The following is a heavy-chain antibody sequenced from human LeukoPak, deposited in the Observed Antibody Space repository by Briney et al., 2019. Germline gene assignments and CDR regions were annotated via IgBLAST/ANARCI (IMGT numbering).Heavy chain of an antibody. J-gene: IGHJ6*02. V-gene: IGHV1-69*04. CDR2: IIPILGIA. D-gene: IGHD1/OR15-1a*01. CDR1: GGTFSSYA. Sequence: ASVKVSCKASGGTFSSYAISWVRQAPGQGLEWMGRIIPILGIANYAQKFQGRVTIAADKSTSTAYMELSSLRSEDTAVYYCAREPSEHDYYYYYGTDVWGQGTTVTVSS. CDR3: AREPSEHDYYYYYGTDV.